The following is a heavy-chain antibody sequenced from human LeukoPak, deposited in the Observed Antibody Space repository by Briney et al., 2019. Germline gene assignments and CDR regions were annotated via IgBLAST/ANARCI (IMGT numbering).Heavy chain of an antibody. D-gene: IGHD3-22*01. CDR3: AKKNASYYDSSGYYLDY. CDR2: ISYDGSNK. CDR1: GFTFSSYG. V-gene: IGHV3-30*18. Sequence: GGSLRLSCAASGFTFSSYGMHWVRQAPGKGLEWVAVISYDGSNKYYADSVKGQFTISRDNSKNTLYLQMNSLRAEDTAVYYCAKKNASYYDSSGYYLDYWGQGTLVTVSS. J-gene: IGHJ4*02.